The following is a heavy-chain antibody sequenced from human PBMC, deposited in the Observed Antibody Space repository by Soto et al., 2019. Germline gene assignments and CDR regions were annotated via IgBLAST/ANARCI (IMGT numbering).Heavy chain of an antibody. CDR2: IIPIFGTA. J-gene: IGHJ4*02. Sequence: SVKVSCKASGGTFSSYAISWVRQAPGQGLEWMGGIIPIFGTANYAQKFQGRVTITADESTSTAYMALSSLRSEDTAVYYCARDSSVGSRSDYWGQGTLVTVSS. CDR1: GGTFSSYA. CDR3: ARDSSVGSRSDY. V-gene: IGHV1-69*13. D-gene: IGHD6-25*01.